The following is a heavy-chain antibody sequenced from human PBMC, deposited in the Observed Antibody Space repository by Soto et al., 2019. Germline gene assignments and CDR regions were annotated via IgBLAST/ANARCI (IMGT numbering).Heavy chain of an antibody. J-gene: IGHJ3*02. CDR2: ISGSGGST. D-gene: IGHD2-15*01. CDR1: GFTFSSYA. CDR3: AKDRYCSGGSCYSEWAFDI. Sequence: EVQLLESGGGLVQPGGSLRLSCAASGFTFSSYAMSWVRQAPGKGLEWVSAISGSGGSTYYADSVKGRFTISRDNSKNTLYLQMNSLRAEDTAVYYCAKDRYCSGGSCYSEWAFDIWAKGQWSPSLQ. V-gene: IGHV3-23*01.